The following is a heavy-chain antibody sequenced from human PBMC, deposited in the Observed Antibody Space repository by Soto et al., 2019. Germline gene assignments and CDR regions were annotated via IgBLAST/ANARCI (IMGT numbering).Heavy chain of an antibody. J-gene: IGHJ4*02. CDR2: ISGSGNKT. CDR3: VRGVRLHFDL. V-gene: IGHV3-23*01. Sequence: GGSLRLSCGVSGFTFSTYAMSWVRQAPGKGLEWVSAISGSGNKTFYADSVKGRFTISRDNSKNTLHLHMSSLRVEDTAVYYCVRGVRLHFDLWGQGTLVTVSS. CDR1: GFTFSTYA.